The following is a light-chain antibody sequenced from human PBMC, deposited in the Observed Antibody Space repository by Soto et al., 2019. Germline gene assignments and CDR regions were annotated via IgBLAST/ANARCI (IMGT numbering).Light chain of an antibody. Sequence: DIQMTQSASSVSASVGDRVTITCRASQGISSWLAWYQQKPGKAPKFLIYAASTLQSGVPSRFSGSASGTEFTLTISNLQPEDFATHYCQQAYSFPSTFGQGTRLEIK. CDR3: QQAYSFPST. J-gene: IGKJ5*01. CDR1: QGISSW. CDR2: AAS. V-gene: IGKV1-12*01.